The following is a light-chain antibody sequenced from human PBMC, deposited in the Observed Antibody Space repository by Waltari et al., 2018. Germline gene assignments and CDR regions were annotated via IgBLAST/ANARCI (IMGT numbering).Light chain of an antibody. J-gene: IGKJ2*01. CDR3: QQYNIWAPDT. Sequence: EIVMTQSPATLSVSPGETVTLSCRASQSVRTNLGWYQQRPGQPPRLLIYGASTRAISIPPRFSGSGAGTEFTLTISSLQSEDVGVYYCQQYNIWAPDTFGQGTKLEIK. CDR2: GAS. V-gene: IGKV3-15*01. CDR1: QSVRTN.